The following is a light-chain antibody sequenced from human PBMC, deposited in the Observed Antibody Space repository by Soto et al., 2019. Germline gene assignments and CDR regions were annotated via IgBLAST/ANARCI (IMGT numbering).Light chain of an antibody. Sequence: IQMNQSPSSLSAYVGDRVTITCRASQSIVTYLNWYLQKPGQAPKLLIYAASNLQSGVPSRFSGSGSGTDFTLTISSLQPEDFATYFCQQSYSTPPWTFGQGTKVAIK. CDR1: QSIVTY. J-gene: IGKJ1*01. CDR3: QQSYSTPPWT. CDR2: AAS. V-gene: IGKV1-39*01.